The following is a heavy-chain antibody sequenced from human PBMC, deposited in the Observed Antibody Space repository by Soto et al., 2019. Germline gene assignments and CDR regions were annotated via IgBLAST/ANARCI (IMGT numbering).Heavy chain of an antibody. V-gene: IGHV4-30-2*01. CDR1: GGSISSGGYS. CDR3: ARSLWDYDVLTRRLWGALDI. Sequence: QLQLQESGSGMVKPSQTLSLTCAVSGGSISSGGYSWSRIRLPPGKGLEWIGNIYHGGGTYYNPSLKSRVTISIDKSKNQFSLRLTSVTAADTAVYYCARSLWDYDVLTRRLWGALDICGPGTIVTVSS. CDR2: IYHGGGT. J-gene: IGHJ3*02. D-gene: IGHD3-9*01.